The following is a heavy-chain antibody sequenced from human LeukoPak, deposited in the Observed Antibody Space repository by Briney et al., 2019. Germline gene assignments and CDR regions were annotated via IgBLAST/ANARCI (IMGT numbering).Heavy chain of an antibody. CDR3: ARDLTAAAGGVTFDY. Sequence: GGSLRLSCAASGFTFNTYTMNWVRQAPGKGLEWVSSISSASNYIYYADSVKGRFTISRDNSKNTLYLQMNSLRAEDTAVYYCARDLTAAAGGVTFDYWGQGTLVTVSS. D-gene: IGHD6-13*01. J-gene: IGHJ4*02. V-gene: IGHV3-21*01. CDR2: ISSASNYI. CDR1: GFTFNTYT.